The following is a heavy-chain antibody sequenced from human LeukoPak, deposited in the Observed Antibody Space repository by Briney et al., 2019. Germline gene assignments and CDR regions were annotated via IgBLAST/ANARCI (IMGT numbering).Heavy chain of an antibody. J-gene: IGHJ4*02. D-gene: IGHD1-7*01. V-gene: IGHV3-30-3*01. CDR1: GFTFSSYA. CDR2: ISYDGSNK. CDR3: AREGAAWNYFFGY. Sequence: GGSLRLSCAASGFTFSSYAMHWVRQAPGKGLEGVAVISYDGSNKYYADSVKGRLTISRDNSKNTLYLQMNSLRAEDTAVYYCAREGAAWNYFFGYWGQGTLVTVSS.